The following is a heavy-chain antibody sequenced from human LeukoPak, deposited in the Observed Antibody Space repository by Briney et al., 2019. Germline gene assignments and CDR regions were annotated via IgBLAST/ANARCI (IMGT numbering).Heavy chain of an antibody. CDR3: ATRGGGTSSSYYFDN. Sequence: GGSLRLSCAASGFTFRSYAMSWVRQAPGKGLEWVSAISGSGASTYYADSAKGRFTISRDNSKNTLYLQMNSLRAEDTAVYYCATRGGGTSSSYYFDNWGQGTLVTVSS. D-gene: IGHD2-15*01. CDR2: ISGSGAST. V-gene: IGHV3-23*01. J-gene: IGHJ4*02. CDR1: GFTFRSYA.